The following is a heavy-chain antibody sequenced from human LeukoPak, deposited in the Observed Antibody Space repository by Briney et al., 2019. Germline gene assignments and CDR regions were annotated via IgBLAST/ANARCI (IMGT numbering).Heavy chain of an antibody. J-gene: IGHJ5*02. CDR2: ISSRSSYI. CDR3: ARDRYGVAAEGSWFDP. Sequence: GGSLRLSCAASGFTFSTYNMNWVRQAPGKGLEWVSSISSRSSYIYYADSMKGRFTISRDNAKNSLYLQLNSLRTEDTAVYYCARDRYGVAAEGSWFDPWGQGTLVTVSS. V-gene: IGHV3-21*06. D-gene: IGHD6-13*01. CDR1: GFTFSTYN.